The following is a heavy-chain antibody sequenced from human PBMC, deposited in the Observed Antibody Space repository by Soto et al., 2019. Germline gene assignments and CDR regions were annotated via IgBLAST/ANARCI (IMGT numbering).Heavy chain of an antibody. V-gene: IGHV1-24*01. D-gene: IGHD2-2*01. Sequence: ASVKVSCKVSGYTLTELSMHWVRQAPGKGLEWMGGFDPEDGETIYAQKFQGRVTMTEDTSTDTAYMELSSLRSEDTAVYYCATGGYCSSTSCSANWFDPWGQGTLVTVSS. CDR1: GYTLTELS. CDR2: FDPEDGET. J-gene: IGHJ5*02. CDR3: ATGGYCSSTSCSANWFDP.